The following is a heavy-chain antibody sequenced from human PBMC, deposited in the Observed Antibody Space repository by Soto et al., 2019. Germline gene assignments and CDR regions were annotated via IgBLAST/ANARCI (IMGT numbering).Heavy chain of an antibody. CDR1: GYSFSTHA. D-gene: IGHD6-13*01. J-gene: IGHJ5*02. Sequence: ASVKVSCKASGYSFSTHAMHWVRQAPGQGLEWMGIINPSGGSTSYAQKFQGRVTMTRDTSTSTVYMELSSLRSEDTAVYYCARSSGWYVWFDPWGQGTLVTVS. V-gene: IGHV1-46*01. CDR3: ARSSGWYVWFDP. CDR2: INPSGGST.